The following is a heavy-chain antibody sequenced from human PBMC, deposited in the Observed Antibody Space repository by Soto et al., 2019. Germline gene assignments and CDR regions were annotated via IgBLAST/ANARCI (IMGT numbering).Heavy chain of an antibody. J-gene: IGHJ4*02. D-gene: IGHD3-10*01. Sequence: QVQLVQSGAEVKKPGSSLKVSCKASGGTFIGHTFTWVRQAPGQGLEWMGGINTIFGASHYAQNFQSRVTFTADESTSTVYMEMSTLCSEDTAVYYCARLRPPTARPTVTMVRGGINFDVDYWGQGTPVTVSS. CDR1: GGTFIGHT. CDR3: ARLRPPTARPTVTMVRGGINFDVDY. V-gene: IGHV1-69*01. CDR2: INTIFGAS.